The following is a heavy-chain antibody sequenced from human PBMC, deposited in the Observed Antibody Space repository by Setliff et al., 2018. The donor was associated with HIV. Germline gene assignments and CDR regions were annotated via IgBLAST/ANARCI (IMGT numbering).Heavy chain of an antibody. D-gene: IGHD6-6*01. CDR1: GYTLSELS. J-gene: IGHJ6*03. Sequence: SCKVSGYTLSELSMHWVHQAPGKGLEWVALISHDGSHKYHADSVQGRFTISRDNSKNMLFLQMNNLRTGDTAVYYCARDRKFGSSGFYYYYMDVWGKGTTVTVSS. CDR3: ARDRKFGSSGFYYYYMDV. V-gene: IGHV3-30*04. CDR2: ISHDGSHK.